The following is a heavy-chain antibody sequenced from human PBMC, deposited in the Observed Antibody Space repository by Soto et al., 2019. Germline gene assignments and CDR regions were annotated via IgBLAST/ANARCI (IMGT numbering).Heavy chain of an antibody. CDR1: GYSFTSYW. J-gene: IGHJ6*02. Sequence: TGESLKISCKGSGYSFTSYWISWVRQMPGKGLEWMGRIDPSDSYTNYSPSFQGHVTISADKSISTAYLQWSSLKASDTAMYYCARQPSYYDSSGYSYYYYYYGMDVWGQGTTVTVSS. CDR3: ARQPSYYDSSGYSYYYYYYGMDV. D-gene: IGHD3-22*01. CDR2: IDPSDSYT. V-gene: IGHV5-10-1*01.